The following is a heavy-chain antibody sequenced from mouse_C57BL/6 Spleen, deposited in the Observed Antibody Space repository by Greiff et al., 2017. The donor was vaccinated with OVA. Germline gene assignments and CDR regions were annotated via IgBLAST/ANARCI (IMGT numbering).Heavy chain of an antibody. V-gene: IGHV1-50*01. Sequence: QVQLQQSGPELVKPGASVKLSCKASGYSFTSYCMQWVKQRPGQGLEWIGEIDPSYSYTNYNPKFKGKATLTVDTSSSTAYMQLSSLKSEDTEVYNWARGGRYAMEYWGQGTSVTVSS. CDR3: ARGGRYAMEY. J-gene: IGHJ4*01. CDR2: IDPSYSYT. CDR1: GYSFTSYC.